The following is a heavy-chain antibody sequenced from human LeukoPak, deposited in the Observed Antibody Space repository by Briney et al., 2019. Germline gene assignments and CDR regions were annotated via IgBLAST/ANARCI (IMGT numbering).Heavy chain of an antibody. CDR2: IYSGGST. J-gene: IGHJ6*02. Sequence: GGSLRLSCAASGIAFSTYAMSWVRQAPGKGLEWVSVIYSGGSTYYADSVKGRFTISRDNSKNTLYLQMNSLRAEDTAVYYCAGDYYGMDVWGQGTTVTVSS. CDR3: AGDYYGMDV. CDR1: GIAFSTYA. V-gene: IGHV3-66*01.